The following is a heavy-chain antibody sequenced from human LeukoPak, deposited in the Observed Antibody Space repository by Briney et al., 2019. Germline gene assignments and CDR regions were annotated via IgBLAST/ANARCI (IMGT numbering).Heavy chain of an antibody. Sequence: PSETLSLTCAVYGGSFSGYHWSWIRQPPGKGLEWIGEINHSGSTNYNPSLKSRVTISVDTSKNQFSLRLSSVTAADTAVYYCARGENRRFYYYGSGSYYSVAFDIWGQGTMVTVSS. CDR1: GGSFSGYH. CDR2: INHSGST. D-gene: IGHD3-10*01. J-gene: IGHJ3*02. CDR3: ARGENRRFYYYGSGSYYSVAFDI. V-gene: IGHV4-34*01.